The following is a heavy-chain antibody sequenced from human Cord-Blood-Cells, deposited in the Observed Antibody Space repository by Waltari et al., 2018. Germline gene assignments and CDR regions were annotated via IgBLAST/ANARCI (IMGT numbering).Heavy chain of an antibody. J-gene: IGHJ6*03. CDR2: INHSGIT. V-gene: IGHV4-34*01. CDR1: GGSFSGYY. CDR3: ERGKAYYDVWSGYYRYYYYCMDV. Sequence: QVQLQQWGAGLLKPSETLSLTCAVYGGSFSGYYWSWIRQPPGKGLEWIGEINHSGITNYNPSLKSRVTRSVYTSKNQFSLELSSVNAAGTAVYYFERGKAYYDVWSGYYRYYYYCMDVWGKGTTVTVSS. D-gene: IGHD3-3*01.